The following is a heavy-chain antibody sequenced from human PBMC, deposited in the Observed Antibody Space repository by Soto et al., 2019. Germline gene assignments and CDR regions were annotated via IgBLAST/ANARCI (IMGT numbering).Heavy chain of an antibody. CDR3: ARDQSFDRSYYYGIDV. D-gene: IGHD3-10*01. CDR2: ISPFNGNT. CDR1: GYPFTHYG. J-gene: IGHJ6*02. V-gene: IGHV1-18*01. Sequence: QVQLVQSGAAVKKPGASVKVSCKSSGYPFTHYGITWVRQAPGQGLEWMGWISPFNGNTNYGQTLQGRVTLTTDTSTSTIYMELRSLRSDDTAVYYCARDQSFDRSYYYGIDVWGQGTTVTVSS.